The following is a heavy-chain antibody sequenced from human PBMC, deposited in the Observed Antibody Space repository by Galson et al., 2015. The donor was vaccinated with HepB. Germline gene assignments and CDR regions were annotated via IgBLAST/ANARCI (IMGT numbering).Heavy chain of an antibody. CDR2: IKQDGSEE. V-gene: IGHV3-7*03. Sequence: SLRLSCAASGFTFSSYWMSWVRQAPGKGLEWVANIKQDGSEEYYVDSVKGRFTISRDNAKNSLYLQMNSLRAEDTAVYYCARDNRVRMITFGGVIIDWFDPWGQGTLVTVSS. CDR1: GFTFSSYW. D-gene: IGHD3-16*02. J-gene: IGHJ5*02. CDR3: ARDNRVRMITFGGVIIDWFDP.